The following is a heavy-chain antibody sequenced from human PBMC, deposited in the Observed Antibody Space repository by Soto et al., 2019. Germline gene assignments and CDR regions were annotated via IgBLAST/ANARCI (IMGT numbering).Heavy chain of an antibody. CDR2: IYHTGNT. CDR1: GGSISSGGYS. D-gene: IGHD4-17*01. J-gene: IGHJ4*02. V-gene: IGHV4-30-2*01. CDR3: ARVGAVSTRYYFDY. Sequence: QLQLQEPGSGLVKPSQTLSLTCAVSGGSISSGGYSWSWIRQPPGMGLEWIGYIYHTGNTYYNPSLRSRVTISVDRSKNHFSLRLNSVTAADTAVYYCARVGAVSTRYYFDYWGQGTLVTVSS.